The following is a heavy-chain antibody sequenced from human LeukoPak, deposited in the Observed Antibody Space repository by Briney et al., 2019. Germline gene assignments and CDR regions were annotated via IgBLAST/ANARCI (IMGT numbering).Heavy chain of an antibody. Sequence: SETLSLTCTVSGGFISNYYWSWIRQPAGKGLEWIGRINTSGSTNYNPSLKSRVTMPADTSKNQFSLQLSSVTATDTAVYYCARGRAVAEYWGQGTLVTVSS. D-gene: IGHD6-19*01. CDR2: INTSGST. CDR1: GGFISNYY. J-gene: IGHJ4*02. CDR3: ARGRAVAEY. V-gene: IGHV4-4*07.